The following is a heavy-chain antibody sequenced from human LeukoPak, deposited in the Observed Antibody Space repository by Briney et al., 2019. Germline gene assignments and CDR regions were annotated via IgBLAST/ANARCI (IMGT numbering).Heavy chain of an antibody. Sequence: SVKVYCKASGGTFSSYAISWVRQAPGQGLEWMGRIIPIFGIANYAQKFQGRVTITADKSTSTAYMELSSLRSEDTAVYYCARDRPHGTIFGLPGWFDPWGQGTLVTVSS. CDR3: ARDRPHGTIFGLPGWFDP. D-gene: IGHD3-3*01. V-gene: IGHV1-69*04. CDR1: GGTFSSYA. CDR2: IIPIFGIA. J-gene: IGHJ5*02.